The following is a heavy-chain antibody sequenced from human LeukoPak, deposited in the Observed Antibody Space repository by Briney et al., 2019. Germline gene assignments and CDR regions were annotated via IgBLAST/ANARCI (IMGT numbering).Heavy chain of an antibody. CDR1: GFTFDDYA. CDR2: ISWNSGSI. CDR3: AKDISGSYFSYFDY. V-gene: IGHV3-9*03. Sequence: GRSRRLSCAASGFTFDDYAMHWVRHAPGKGLEWVSGISWNSGSIGYAESVKGRFTISRDNAKNSLYLQMNSLRAEDMALYYCAKDISGSYFSYFDYWGQGTLVTVSS. J-gene: IGHJ4*02. D-gene: IGHD1-26*01.